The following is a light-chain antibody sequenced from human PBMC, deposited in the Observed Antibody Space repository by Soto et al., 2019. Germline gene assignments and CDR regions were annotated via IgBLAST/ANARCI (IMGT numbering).Light chain of an antibody. CDR2: DVS. Sequence: DIQMTQSPSTLSASVGDRVTITCRASRSISNWLAWYQQRPEIAPKLLLFDVSIFQSGVPSRFSGSGSGTEFTLSISRLQTDDFATYYCQQYGSFSLITFGGGTKVEI. CDR3: QQYGSFSLIT. V-gene: IGKV1-5*01. CDR1: RSISNW. J-gene: IGKJ4*01.